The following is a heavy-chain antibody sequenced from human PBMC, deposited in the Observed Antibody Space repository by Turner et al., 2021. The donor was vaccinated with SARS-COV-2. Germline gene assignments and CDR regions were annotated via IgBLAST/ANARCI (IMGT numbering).Heavy chain of an antibody. V-gene: IGHV3-7*03. J-gene: IGHJ4*02. CDR2: IKQDGSGN. D-gene: IGHD6-13*01. CDR3: ARLHTSSWYFDY. Sequence: VQRVESGGGLVHPGGSLRLSWAASGFTFSSYWMSWVRQAAGKGREWVAGIKQDGSGNYCVDSVKGRFTITRDNAKNSLYLQMNSRRAEDTAVYYCARLHTSSWYFDYWGQGTLVTVSS. CDR1: GFTFSSYW.